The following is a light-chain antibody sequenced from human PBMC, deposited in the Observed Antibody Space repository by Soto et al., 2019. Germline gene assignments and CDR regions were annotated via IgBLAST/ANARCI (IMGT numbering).Light chain of an antibody. CDR2: EVN. V-gene: IGLV2-23*02. J-gene: IGLJ1*01. CDR3: CSYAGSSTSV. CDR1: SSDVGNYNL. Sequence: QSALTQPASVSGSPGQSITISCTGTSSDVGNYNLVSWYQQDPGKAPKLMIYEVNKRPSGVSNRFSGSKSGNTASLTISGLQAEDEADYYCCSYAGSSTSVFGTGTKVTVL.